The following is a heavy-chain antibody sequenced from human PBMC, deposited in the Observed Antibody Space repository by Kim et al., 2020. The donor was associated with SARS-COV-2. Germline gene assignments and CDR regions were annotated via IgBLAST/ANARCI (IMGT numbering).Heavy chain of an antibody. J-gene: IGHJ4*02. CDR2: IGSSGSNT. CDR1: GFIFRTNG. CDR3: VKGNSGTYDY. D-gene: IGHD1-1*01. V-gene: IGHV3-23*01. Sequence: GGSLRLSCAASGFIFRTNGMGWVRQAPGKGLEWFSSIGSSGSNTYYADSVKGRLTISRDNFKNTVYLQMNSLRAEDTAVYYCVKGNSGTYDYWGQGTLVTVSS.